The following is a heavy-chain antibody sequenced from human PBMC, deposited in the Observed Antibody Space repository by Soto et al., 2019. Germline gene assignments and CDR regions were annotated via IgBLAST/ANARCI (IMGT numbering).Heavy chain of an antibody. Sequence: GSLRLSCAASGCTISSYDMHWVRQAPGKGLEWVAVISYDGSNKYYADSVKGRFTISRDNSKNTLYLQMNSLRAEDTAVYYCATDRVGAATWNWFDPWGQGTLVTVSP. D-gene: IGHD2-15*01. CDR1: GCTISSYD. J-gene: IGHJ5*02. CDR2: ISYDGSNK. V-gene: IGHV3-30-3*01. CDR3: ATDRVGAATWNWFDP.